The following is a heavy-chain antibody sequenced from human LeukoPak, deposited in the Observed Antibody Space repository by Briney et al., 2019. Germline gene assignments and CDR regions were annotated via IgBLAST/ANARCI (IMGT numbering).Heavy chain of an antibody. CDR1: GFTFGDSG. J-gene: IGHJ6*03. Sequence: GGSLRLSCTGSGFTFGDSGVNWFRQAPGKGLEWVSFIRSKANGGTIQYAASVKGRFTISRDDSESIAYLRMNSLKTEDTAVYYCSRAPYFDFYMDVWGKGTTVIVSS. CDR2: IRSKANGGTI. V-gene: IGHV3-49*03. D-gene: IGHD3-3*01. CDR3: SRAPYFDFYMDV.